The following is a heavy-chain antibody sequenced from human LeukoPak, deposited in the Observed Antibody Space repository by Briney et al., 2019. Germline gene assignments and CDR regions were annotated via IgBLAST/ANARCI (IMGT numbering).Heavy chain of an antibody. CDR3: ARALRSLRRDGYNYDFDY. CDR2: IYYSGST. J-gene: IGHJ4*02. D-gene: IGHD5-24*01. V-gene: IGHV4-31*03. CDR1: GVSISRGGYY. Sequence: SSETLSLTCTVSGVSISRGGYYGGWIRQHPGKGLGWIGYIYYSGSTYYNPSLKSRVTISVNPSKNQFSLKLSSVTAADTAVYYCARALRSLRRDGYNYDFDYWGQGTLVTVSS.